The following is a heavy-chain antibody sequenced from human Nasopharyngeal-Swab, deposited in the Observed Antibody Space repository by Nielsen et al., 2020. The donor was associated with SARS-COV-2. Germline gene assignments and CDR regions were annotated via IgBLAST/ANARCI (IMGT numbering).Heavy chain of an antibody. CDR2: INPNTGGT. D-gene: IGHD1-26*01. Sequence: ASVKVSCKASEYSFTGYYMYWVRQAPGQGLEWMGWINPNTGGTYTAQKFQGWLTMTRDTSINTAYMELTRLRSDDTAMYYCARSGGGSASYYSYYMDVWGKGTTVTVSS. CDR3: ARSGGGSASYYSYYMDV. CDR1: EYSFTGYY. J-gene: IGHJ6*03. V-gene: IGHV1-2*04.